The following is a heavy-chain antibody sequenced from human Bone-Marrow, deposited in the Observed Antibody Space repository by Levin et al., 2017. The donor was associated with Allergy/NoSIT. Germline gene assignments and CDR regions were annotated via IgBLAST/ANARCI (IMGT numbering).Heavy chain of an antibody. CDR2: ISTSGNTK. D-gene: IGHD5-18*01. J-gene: IGHJ4*02. CDR3: AREPGPFATEYTYGSQAIDY. Sequence: GESLKISCEVSGFIFNNYYMSWIRQAPGRGLEWISYISTSGNTKYYGDSVKGRFTIFRDNAKSSLYLQMNDLRVDDTAVYYCAREPGPFATEYTYGSQAIDYWGQGTLVTVAS. CDR1: GFIFNNYY. V-gene: IGHV3-11*01.